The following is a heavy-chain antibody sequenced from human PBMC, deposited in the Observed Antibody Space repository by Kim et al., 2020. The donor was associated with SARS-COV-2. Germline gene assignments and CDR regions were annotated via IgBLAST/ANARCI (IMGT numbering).Heavy chain of an antibody. CDR1: GGSISGYY. Sequence: SETLSLTCAVSGGSISGYYWSWIRQSPGKGLEWIGVIYNSGITNYNPSLKSRVTISLDTSKNQFSLKLSSVTAADTAVYYCAREEAARRGVYYDMDVWGQGTTVTVSS. J-gene: IGHJ6*02. V-gene: IGHV4-59*01. CDR2: IYNSGIT. D-gene: IGHD3-10*01. CDR3: AREEAARRGVYYDMDV.